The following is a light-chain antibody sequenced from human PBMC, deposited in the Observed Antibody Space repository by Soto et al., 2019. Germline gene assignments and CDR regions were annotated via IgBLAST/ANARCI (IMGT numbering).Light chain of an antibody. J-gene: IGKJ5*01. CDR3: QQYNNWPSP. Sequence: EIVMTQSPATLSVSPGERATLSCRASQSVSSTLAWYQQKPGQAPRLLIYGASTRATGIPARFSGSGSGTEFILTISSLQSEDFAVYYCQQYNNWPSPFGQGTRLEIK. V-gene: IGKV3-15*01. CDR1: QSVSST. CDR2: GAS.